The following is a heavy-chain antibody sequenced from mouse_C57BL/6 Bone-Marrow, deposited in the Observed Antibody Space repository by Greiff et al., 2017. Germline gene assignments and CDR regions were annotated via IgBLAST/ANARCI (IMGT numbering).Heavy chain of an antibody. CDR3: ARSVVVGTGFAY. Sequence: QVQLQQPGTELVKPGASVKLSCKASGYTFTSYWMHWVKQRPGQGLEWIGNINPSNGGTNYNEKFKSKATLTVDKSSSTAYMQLSSLTAEDSAVSYCARSVVVGTGFAYWGQGTLVTVSA. CDR2: INPSNGGT. V-gene: IGHV1-53*01. CDR1: GYTFTSYW. D-gene: IGHD1-1*01. J-gene: IGHJ3*01.